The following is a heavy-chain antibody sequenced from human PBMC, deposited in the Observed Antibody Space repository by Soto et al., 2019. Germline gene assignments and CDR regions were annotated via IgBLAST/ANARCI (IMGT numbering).Heavy chain of an antibody. J-gene: IGHJ4*02. Sequence: GRSLRLSFAASGFTFTKAWMSWVRQAPGRGLEWVGRIKSKTDGGTTDYAAPVKGRFTISRDDSKNTLYLQMNSLKTEDPAVHYCTASRDGYNPFDYWGQGTLVTDSS. V-gene: IGHV3-15*01. CDR2: IKSKTDGGTT. CDR1: GFTFTKAW. CDR3: TASRDGYNPFDY. D-gene: IGHD5-12*01.